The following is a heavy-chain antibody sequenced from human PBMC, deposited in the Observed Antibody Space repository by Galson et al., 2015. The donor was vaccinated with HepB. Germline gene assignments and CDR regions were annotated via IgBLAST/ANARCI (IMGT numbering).Heavy chain of an antibody. V-gene: IGHV1-8*01. D-gene: IGHD3-3*01. CDR3: AREGGPDHYDFWSGYFHWFDP. Sequence: SVKVSCKASGYTFTSYDINWVRQATGQGLEWMGWMNPNSGNTGYAQKFQGRVTMTRNTSISTAYMELSSLRSEDTAVYYCAREGGPDHYDFWSGYFHWFDPWGQGTLVTVSS. CDR2: MNPNSGNT. J-gene: IGHJ5*02. CDR1: GYTFTSYD.